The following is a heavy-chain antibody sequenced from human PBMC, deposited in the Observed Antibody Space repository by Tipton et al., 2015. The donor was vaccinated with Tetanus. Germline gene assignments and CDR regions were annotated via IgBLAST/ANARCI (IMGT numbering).Heavy chain of an antibody. D-gene: IGHD2-8*01. CDR2: VYPGDSKT. V-gene: IGHV5-51*01. J-gene: IGHJ4*02. Sequence: QLVQFGAEVKKPGESLKISCKSSGYTFTSYWIGWVRQTPGKGLEWVGSVYPGDSKTRYSPSLQGQVTISADKSLTTAYLQWSRLKASDTSMFYCARAHCSDGVCNFDYWGQGALVTVAS. CDR1: GYTFTSYW. CDR3: ARAHCSDGVCNFDY.